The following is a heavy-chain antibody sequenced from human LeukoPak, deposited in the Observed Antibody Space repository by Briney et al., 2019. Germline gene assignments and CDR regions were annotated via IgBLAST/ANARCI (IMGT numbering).Heavy chain of an antibody. J-gene: IGHJ6*02. CDR3: ARDLDSSGWPYLRGYYYGMDV. V-gene: IGHV3-21*01. Sequence: GGSLRLSCAASGNYWMHWVRQAPGKGLEWVSSISSSSSYIYYADSVKGRFTISRDNAKNSLYLQMNSLRAEDTAVYYCARDLDSSGWPYLRGYYYGMDVWGQGTTVTVSS. CDR1: GNYW. CDR2: ISSSSSYI. D-gene: IGHD6-19*01.